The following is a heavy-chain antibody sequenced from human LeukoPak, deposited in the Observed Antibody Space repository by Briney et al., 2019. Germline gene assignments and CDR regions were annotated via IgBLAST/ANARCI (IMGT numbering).Heavy chain of an antibody. V-gene: IGHV1-3*01. CDR3: ARGLRYCSGGSCLKY. CDR1: GYTFINYA. J-gene: IGHJ4*02. Sequence: ASVKVSCKASGYTFINYAMHWVRQAPGQRLEWMGWINAGDGNTKYSQKFQGRVTITRDTSASTAYMELSSLRSEDTAVYYCARGLRYCSGGSCLKYWGQGTLVTVSS. D-gene: IGHD2-15*01. CDR2: INAGDGNT.